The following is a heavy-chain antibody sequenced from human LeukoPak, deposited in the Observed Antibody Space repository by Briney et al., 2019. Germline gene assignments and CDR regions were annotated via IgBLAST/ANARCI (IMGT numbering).Heavy chain of an antibody. V-gene: IGHV3-11*04. CDR1: GFTFSDYY. CDR3: AREYDAFDI. CDR2: ISSSGSAE. Sequence: PGGSLRLSCAASGFTFSDYYMSWMRQAPGKGLEWVSFISSSGSAEYYADSVKGRFTISRDNAKNSLYLQMNSLRAEDTAVYYCAREYDAFDIWGQGTMVTVSS. J-gene: IGHJ3*02.